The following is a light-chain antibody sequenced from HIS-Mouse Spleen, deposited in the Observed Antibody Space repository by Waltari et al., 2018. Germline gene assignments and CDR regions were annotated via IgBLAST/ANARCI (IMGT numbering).Light chain of an antibody. CDR1: SSDVGGYNY. Sequence: QSALTQPRLVSGSPGQSVTISCTGTSSDVGGYNYVSWYQQHPGKAPKLMIYDVSKRPSGVPDRFSGSKSGNTASLTISGLQAEDEADYYCCSYAGSYTGVFGTGTKVTVL. CDR2: DVS. CDR3: CSYAGSYTGV. J-gene: IGLJ1*01. V-gene: IGLV2-11*01.